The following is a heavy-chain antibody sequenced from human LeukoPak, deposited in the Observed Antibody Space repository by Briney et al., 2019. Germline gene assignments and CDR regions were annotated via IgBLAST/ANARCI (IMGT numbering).Heavy chain of an antibody. D-gene: IGHD3-22*01. V-gene: IGHV4-39*07. Sequence: PSETLSLTCTVSGGSISSSSYYWGWIRQPPGKGLEWIGSIYYSGSTYYNPSLKSRVTISVDTSKNQFSLKLSSVTAADTAVYYCARSSVGIFDYWGQGTLVTVSS. CDR3: ARSSVGIFDY. J-gene: IGHJ4*02. CDR2: IYYSGST. CDR1: GGSISSSSYY.